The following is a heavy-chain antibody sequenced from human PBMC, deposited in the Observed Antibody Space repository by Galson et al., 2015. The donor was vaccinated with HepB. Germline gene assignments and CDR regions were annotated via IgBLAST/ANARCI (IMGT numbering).Heavy chain of an antibody. CDR3: ARSYYDSSCYSPY. CDR2: ISYDGSNK. D-gene: IGHD3-22*01. V-gene: IGHV3-30*04. J-gene: IGHJ4*02. Sequence: SLRLSCAASGFNFSSYAMHWVRQAPGKGLEWVAVISYDGSNKYYADSVKGRFTISRDNSKNTLYLQMNSLRAEDTAVYYCARSYYDSSCYSPYWGQGTLVTVSS. CDR1: GFNFSSYA.